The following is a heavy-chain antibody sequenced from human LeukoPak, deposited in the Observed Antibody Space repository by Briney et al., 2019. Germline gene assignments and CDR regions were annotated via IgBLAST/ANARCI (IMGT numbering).Heavy chain of an antibody. CDR1: GGTFSSYA. CDR2: IIPILGIA. V-gene: IGHV1-69*04. D-gene: IGHD3-22*01. J-gene: IGHJ3*02. CDR3: ARGPPHITMIVVVIGEAFDI. Sequence: ASVKVSCKASGGTFSSYAISWVRQAPGQGLEWMGRIIPILGIANYAQKFQGRVTITADKSTSTAYMELSSLRSEDTAVYYCARGPPHITMIVVVIGEAFDIWGQGTMVTVSS.